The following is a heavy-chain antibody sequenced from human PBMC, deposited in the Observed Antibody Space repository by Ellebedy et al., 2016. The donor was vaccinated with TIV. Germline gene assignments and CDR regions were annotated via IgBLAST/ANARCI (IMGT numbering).Heavy chain of an antibody. CDR1: GFTVSSNY. J-gene: IGHJ5*02. CDR3: ARDSYYEGGWFDP. V-gene: IGHV3-66*01. CDR2: IYSGGST. D-gene: IGHD3-22*01. Sequence: PGGSLRLSCAASGFTVSSNYMSWVRQAPGKGLEWVSVIYSGGSTYYADSVKGRFTISRDNSKNTLYLQMNSLRAEDTAVYYCARDSYYEGGWFDPWGQGTLVTVSS.